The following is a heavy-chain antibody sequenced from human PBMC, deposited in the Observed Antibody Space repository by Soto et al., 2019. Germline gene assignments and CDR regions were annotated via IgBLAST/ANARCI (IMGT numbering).Heavy chain of an antibody. CDR2: ISSSSSYI. D-gene: IGHD2-21*02. Sequence: GGSLRLSCAASGFTFSSYSMNWVRQAPGKGLEWVSSISSSSSYIYYADSVKGRFTISRDNAKNSLYLQMNSLRAEDTAVYYCAREPHIVVVTAIRNYYGMDVWDQGTTVTVSS. J-gene: IGHJ6*02. V-gene: IGHV3-21*01. CDR3: AREPHIVVVTAIRNYYGMDV. CDR1: GFTFSSYS.